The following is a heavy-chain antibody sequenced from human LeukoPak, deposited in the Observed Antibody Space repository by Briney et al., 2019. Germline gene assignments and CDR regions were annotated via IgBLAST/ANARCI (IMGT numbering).Heavy chain of an antibody. CDR1: GYSFTSYW. CDR3: ASRITMVRGVTPYYFDY. V-gene: IGHV5-51*01. D-gene: IGHD3-10*01. CDR2: IYPGDSDT. Sequence: GESLKISFKGSGYSFTSYWIGWVRQMPGKGLEWMGIIYPGDSDTRYSPSFQGQVTISADKSISTAYLQWSSLKASDTAMYYCASRITMVRGVTPYYFDYWGQGTLVTVSS. J-gene: IGHJ4*02.